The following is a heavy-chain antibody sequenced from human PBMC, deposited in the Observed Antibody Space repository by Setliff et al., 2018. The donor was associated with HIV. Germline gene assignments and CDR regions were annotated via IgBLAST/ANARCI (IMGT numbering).Heavy chain of an antibody. CDR1: GGSISSSSYY. CDR2: IYYSGST. J-gene: IGHJ6*03. D-gene: IGHD2-8*02. CDR3: AGDVGVSYYYYYYMDV. V-gene: IGHV4-39*02. Sequence: SETLSLTCTVSGGSISSSSYYWGWIRQPPGKGPEWIGSIYYSGSTYYNPSLKSRVTISVDTSKNQFSLKLSSVTAADTAAYYCAGDVGVSYYYYYYMDVWGKGTTVTVSS.